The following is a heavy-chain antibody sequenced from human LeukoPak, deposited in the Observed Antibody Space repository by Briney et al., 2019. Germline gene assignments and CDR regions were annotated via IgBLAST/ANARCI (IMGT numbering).Heavy chain of an antibody. CDR3: ARSRYCSSTSCYREPYYYYYMDV. J-gene: IGHJ6*03. CDR2: IYPGDSDT. V-gene: IGHV5-51*01. Sequence: GESLKISCKGSGYSFTSHWIGWVRQMPGKGLEWMGIIYPGDSDTRYSPSFQGQVTISADKSISTAYLQWSSLKASDTAMYYCARSRYCSSTSCYREPYYYYYMDVWGKGTTVTVSS. CDR1: GYSFTSHW. D-gene: IGHD2-2*01.